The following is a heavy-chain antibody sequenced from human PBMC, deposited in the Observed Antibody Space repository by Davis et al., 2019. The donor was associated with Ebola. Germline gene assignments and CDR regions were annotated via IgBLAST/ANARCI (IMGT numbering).Heavy chain of an antibody. J-gene: IGHJ4*02. CDR3: ALTGRYFDWLGHPSNFDY. D-gene: IGHD3-9*01. V-gene: IGHV4-39*01. CDR1: GGSISSSSYY. Sequence: MPSETLSLTCTVSGGSISSSSYYWGWIRQPPGKGLAWIGSIYYSGSTYYNPSLKSRVTISVDTSKNQFSLKLSSVTAADTAVYYCALTGRYFDWLGHPSNFDYWGQGTLVTVSS. CDR2: IYYSGST.